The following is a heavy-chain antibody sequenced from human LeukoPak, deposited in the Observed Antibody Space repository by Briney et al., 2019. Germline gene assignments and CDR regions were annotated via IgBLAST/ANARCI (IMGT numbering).Heavy chain of an antibody. CDR3: ERGSPAGGTGAFGY. J-gene: IGHJ4*02. CDR1: GFTFSSYW. V-gene: IGHV3-74*01. D-gene: IGHD6-13*01. Sequence: GGSLRLSCAASGFTFSSYWMHWVGQAPGKGLVWVSRIKADGSSTSYADSVKGRFTISRDNAKNTMSLKMNSLSDEDTAVYYCERGSPAGGTGAFGYWGQGTLVTVSS. CDR2: IKADGSST.